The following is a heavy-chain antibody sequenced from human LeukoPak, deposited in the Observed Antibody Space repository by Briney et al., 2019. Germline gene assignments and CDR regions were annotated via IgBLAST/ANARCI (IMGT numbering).Heavy chain of an antibody. Sequence: GGSLRLSCAASGFTFNNYLMSWVRQAPGKGLEWVSVLFTGGGRTLYADSVKGRFTISGDTSRATLYLQMNGLRAEDTAVYYCAKECDYSPGHKFDLWGQGTLVTVSS. V-gene: IGHV3-23*01. J-gene: IGHJ4*02. CDR1: GFTFNNYL. CDR3: AKECDYSPGHKFDL. D-gene: IGHD3-10*01. CDR2: LFTGGGRT.